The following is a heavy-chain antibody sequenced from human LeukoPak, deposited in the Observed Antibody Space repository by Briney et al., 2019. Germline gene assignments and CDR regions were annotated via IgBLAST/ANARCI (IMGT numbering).Heavy chain of an antibody. Sequence: GGSLRLSCAASGFTFSSYWMHWVRQAPGKGLVWVSRINTDGSSTSYADSVKGRFTISRDNAKNTLYLQMNSLRAEDTAVYYCARYFFTVTSCCYYYYMDVWGKGTTVTVSS. CDR1: GFTFSSYW. CDR2: INTDGSST. V-gene: IGHV3-74*01. D-gene: IGHD4-17*01. CDR3: ARYFFTVTSCCYYYYMDV. J-gene: IGHJ6*03.